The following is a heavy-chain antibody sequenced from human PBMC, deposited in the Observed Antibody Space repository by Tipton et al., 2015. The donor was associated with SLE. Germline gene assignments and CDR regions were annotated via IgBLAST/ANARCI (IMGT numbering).Heavy chain of an antibody. CDR3: ARGGFFAVWSSQRNWTCDAFDI. V-gene: IGHV4-34*01. CDR1: GGSFSGYY. Sequence: TLSLTCAVYGGSFSGYYWSWIRQPPGKGLEWIGEINHSGSTNYNPSVKSRVTISVDTSKNQFSLKLSSVTAADTAVYYCARGGFFAVWSSQRNWTCDAFDIWGQVTMVTVSS. CDR2: INHSGST. D-gene: IGHD1-1*01. J-gene: IGHJ3*02.